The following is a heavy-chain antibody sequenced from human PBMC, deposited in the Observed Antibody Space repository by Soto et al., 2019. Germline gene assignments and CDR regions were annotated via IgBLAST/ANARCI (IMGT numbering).Heavy chain of an antibody. Sequence: QVQLQESGPGLMQPSQTLSLTCTVSGGSIGSGGYWWSWIRQHPGRGLEWIVFVSYTGNTQYNTSLXXRVNIXVXTSTXXFSLKLSSVTAADXAVYYCARGTLVWGQGTLVTVSS. V-gene: IGHV4-31*03. CDR3: ARGTLV. J-gene: IGHJ4*02. D-gene: IGHD2-2*01. CDR2: VSYTGNT. CDR1: GGSIGSGGYW.